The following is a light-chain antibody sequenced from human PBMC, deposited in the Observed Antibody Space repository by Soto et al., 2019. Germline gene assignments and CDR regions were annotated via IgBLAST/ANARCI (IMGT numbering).Light chain of an antibody. CDR2: AND. Sequence: QSVLTQPPSVSAAPGQTVTISCSGSSSNIGNNIVSWYQQLPGTAPQLLIFANDRRPSGIPDRFSGSKSGTSATLGITGLQTGDEADYYCATWDTSLSAVVFGGGTKLTVL. CDR3: ATWDTSLSAVV. J-gene: IGLJ3*02. CDR1: SSNIGNNI. V-gene: IGLV1-51*01.